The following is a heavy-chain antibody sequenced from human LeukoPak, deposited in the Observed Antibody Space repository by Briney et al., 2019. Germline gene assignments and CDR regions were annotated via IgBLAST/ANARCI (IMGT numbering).Heavy chain of an antibody. J-gene: IGHJ4*02. Sequence: ASVKVSCKVSGYTLTELSMHWVRQAPGKGLEWMGGFDPEDGETIYAQKFQGRVTMTEDTSTDTAYMELSSLRSEDTAVYYCATTNGGQRPSGYCSSTSCYIIDYWGQGTLVTVSS. CDR3: ATTNGGQRPSGYCSSTSCYIIDY. CDR1: GYTLTELS. V-gene: IGHV1-24*01. D-gene: IGHD2-2*02. CDR2: FDPEDGET.